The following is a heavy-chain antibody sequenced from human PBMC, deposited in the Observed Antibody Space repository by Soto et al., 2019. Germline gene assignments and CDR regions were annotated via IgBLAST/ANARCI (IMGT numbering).Heavy chain of an antibody. J-gene: IGHJ4*01. CDR3: GDLSLGYCITTTCPPDY. Sequence: ASVKVSCKVSGGSLKNYAISWVRQARGQGLEWMGGIIPAFGRISYAEKFQGRVTIIADESTGTVYLDLRSLRSEDTAVYYCGDLSLGYCITTTCPPDYWG. CDR2: IIPAFGRI. CDR1: GGSLKNYA. D-gene: IGHD2-2*01. V-gene: IGHV1-69*13.